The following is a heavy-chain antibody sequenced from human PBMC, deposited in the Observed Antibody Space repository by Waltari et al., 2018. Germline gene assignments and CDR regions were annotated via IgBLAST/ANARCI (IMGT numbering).Heavy chain of an antibody. Sequence: EVQLVESGGHLIQPGGSLRLSCAASSFNASSCDMNWVRQAPGKGLEWVSILYHAGNTYYADSVKGRFTFSRDNSKNTLYLQMNSLRAEDTAVYYCARGNTKYGMDVWGQGTTVTVSS. D-gene: IGHD3-10*01. CDR1: SFNASSCD. CDR3: ARGNTKYGMDV. V-gene: IGHV3-53*01. CDR2: LYHAGNT. J-gene: IGHJ6*02.